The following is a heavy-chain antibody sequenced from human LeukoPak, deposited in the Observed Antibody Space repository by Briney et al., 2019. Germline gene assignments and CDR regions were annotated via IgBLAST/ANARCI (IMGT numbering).Heavy chain of an antibody. D-gene: IGHD3-9*01. CDR1: GGSISSSSYH. V-gene: IGHV4-39*01. CDR3: ARSYYDILTGYSNWFDP. CDR2: IYYSGST. Sequence: AETLSLPCTVSGGSISSSSYHWGWVRQPPGKGLEWLGRIYYSGSTYYNPSLTSRDTLSVDTYMTLFSLKQTSVTAADTAVYYCARSYYDILTGYSNWFDPGGQGTLVTVSS. J-gene: IGHJ5*02.